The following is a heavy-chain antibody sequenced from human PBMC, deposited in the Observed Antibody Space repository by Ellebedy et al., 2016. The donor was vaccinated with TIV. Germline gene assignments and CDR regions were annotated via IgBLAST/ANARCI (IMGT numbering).Heavy chain of an antibody. J-gene: IGHJ3*02. CDR1: GFIFKNYA. CDR2: LGGRPDLT. Sequence: GESLKISCIGSGFIFKNYAMNWVRQAPGKGLEWISHLGGRPDLTYYADSVRGRFTVSSDNSKNTLFLQMNSLTAEDTSVYYCAKDHIPFNNIYDPFDMWGHGTMVTVSA. CDR3: AKDHIPFNNIYDPFDM. V-gene: IGHV3-23*01. D-gene: IGHD1/OR15-1a*01.